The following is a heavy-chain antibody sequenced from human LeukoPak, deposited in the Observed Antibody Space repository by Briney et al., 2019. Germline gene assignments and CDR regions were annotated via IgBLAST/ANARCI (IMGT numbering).Heavy chain of an antibody. CDR3: ARDIVVVVAATRGSYYYGMDV. V-gene: IGHV4-39*01. CDR1: GGSISSSSYY. J-gene: IGHJ6*02. Sequence: SETLSLTCTVSGGSISSSSYYWGWIRQPPGKGLEWIGSIYYSGSTYYNPSLKSRVTISVDTSKDQFSLKLSSVTAADTAVYYCARDIVVVVAATRGSYYYGMDVWGQGTTVTVSS. CDR2: IYYSGST. D-gene: IGHD2-15*01.